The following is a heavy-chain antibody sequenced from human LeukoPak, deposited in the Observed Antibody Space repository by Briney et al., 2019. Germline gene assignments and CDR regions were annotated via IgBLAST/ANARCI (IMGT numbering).Heavy chain of an antibody. CDR1: GSTFSSYA. D-gene: IGHD6-13*01. CDR2: ISGSGGST. CDR3: AKDQFDSSSWYNRENWFDP. J-gene: IGHJ5*02. Sequence: GGSLRLSCAASGSTFSSYAMSWVRQAPGKGLEWVSAISGSGGSTYYADSVKGRFTISRDNSKNTLYLQMNSLRAEDTAVYYCAKDQFDSSSWYNRENWFDPWGQGTLVTVSS. V-gene: IGHV3-23*01.